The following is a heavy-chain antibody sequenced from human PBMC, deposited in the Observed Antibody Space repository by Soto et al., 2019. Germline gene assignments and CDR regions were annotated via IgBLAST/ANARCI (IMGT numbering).Heavy chain of an antibody. CDR1: GFTFSNYA. Sequence: QVQLVESGGGVVQPGRSLRLSCAASGFTFSNYAMYWVGQAPGKGLEWVAVISYDGNNKYYADSVKGRFTISRDNSKNTLYLQMNSLRAEDTAVYYCARAGCDGGTCYTLVGLRYGMDVWGQGTTVTVSS. D-gene: IGHD2-15*01. CDR3: ARAGCDGGTCYTLVGLRYGMDV. V-gene: IGHV3-30-3*01. CDR2: ISYDGNNK. J-gene: IGHJ6*02.